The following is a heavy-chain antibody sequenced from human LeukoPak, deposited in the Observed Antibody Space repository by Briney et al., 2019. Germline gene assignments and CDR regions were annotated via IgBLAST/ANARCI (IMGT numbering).Heavy chain of an antibody. D-gene: IGHD5-18*01. V-gene: IGHV1-8*01. CDR3: ARGRVDTAMVFGI. CDR2: MNPNSGNT. CDR1: GYTFTMYD. J-gene: IGHJ3*02. Sequence: ASVKVSYKASGYTFTMYDINWVRQAAGEGVEGMGWMNPNSGNTRYAPKFQGTVPMTTNTSISTAYMELSSLRSEDTAVYYCARGRVDTAMVFGIWGQGTMVTVSS.